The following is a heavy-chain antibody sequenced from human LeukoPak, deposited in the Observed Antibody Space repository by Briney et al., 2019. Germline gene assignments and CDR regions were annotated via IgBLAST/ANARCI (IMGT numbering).Heavy chain of an antibody. CDR3: ARHRPFTCSGSYPLY. J-gene: IGHJ4*02. CDR1: GFILSSYT. Sequence: GGSLRLSCAASGFILSSYTMNWVRQAPGKGLEWVSSISSSTSYIYYAESVKGRFTISRDDAKNSLYLQMNSLRAEDTAVYYCARHRPFTCSGSYPLYWGQGTLVTVSS. CDR2: ISSSTSYI. V-gene: IGHV3-21*01. D-gene: IGHD1-26*01.